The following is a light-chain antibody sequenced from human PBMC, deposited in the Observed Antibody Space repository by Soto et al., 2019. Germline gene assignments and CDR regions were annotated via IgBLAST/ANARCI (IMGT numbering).Light chain of an antibody. Sequence: QSALTQPASVSGSPGQSITISCTGSSSDIGAFNYVAWYQQHPGKAPKLIIHGVTNRPSGVSSRFSGSKSDYTASLTISGLQAEDEADYYCSSYTTAFLYVFGTGTKVT. CDR2: GVT. J-gene: IGLJ1*01. V-gene: IGLV2-14*01. CDR3: SSYTTAFLYV. CDR1: SSDIGAFNY.